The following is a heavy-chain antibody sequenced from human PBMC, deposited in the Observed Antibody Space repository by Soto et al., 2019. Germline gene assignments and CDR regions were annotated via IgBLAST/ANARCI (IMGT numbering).Heavy chain of an antibody. V-gene: IGHV1-18*01. CDR2: ISAYNGNT. J-gene: IGHJ4*02. Sequence: GASVKVSCKASGYTFTSYGISWVRQAPGQGLEWMGWISAYNGNTNYAQKLQGRVTMTTDTSTSTAYMELRSLRSDDTAVYYCARDQDSSGYYPLDYWGQGTLVTVSS. D-gene: IGHD3-22*01. CDR1: GYTFTSYG. CDR3: ARDQDSSGYYPLDY.